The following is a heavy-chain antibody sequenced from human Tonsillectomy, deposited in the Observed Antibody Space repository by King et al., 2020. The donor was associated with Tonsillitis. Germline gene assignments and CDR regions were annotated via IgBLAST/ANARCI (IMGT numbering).Heavy chain of an antibody. CDR3: TRNYYGSGSYRWANDY. V-gene: IGHV3-49*03. D-gene: IGHD3-10*01. Sequence: LVESGGGLVQPGRSLRLSCTASGFTFGDYAMSWFRQAPGKGLERVGFIRSKAYGGTTEYAASVKGRFTISRDDSKSIAYLQMNSLKTEDTAVYYCTRNYYGSGSYRWANDYWGQETLDTVSS. CDR1: GFTFGDYA. CDR2: IRSKAYGGTT. J-gene: IGHJ4*02.